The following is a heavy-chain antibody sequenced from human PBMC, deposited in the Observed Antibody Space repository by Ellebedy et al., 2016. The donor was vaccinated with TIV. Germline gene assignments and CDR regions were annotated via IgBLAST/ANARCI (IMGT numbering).Heavy chain of an antibody. CDR2: IYSGGST. D-gene: IGHD4-17*01. Sequence: GESLKISCAASGFCVSHNFMPWVRQAPGKGLEWVSPIYSGGSTSYADSVKGRFTISRDNSKNSLYLQMNSLRAEDTAVYYCARSHGYYVSGASDIWGQGTVVTVSS. CDR3: ARSHGYYVSGASDI. J-gene: IGHJ3*02. CDR1: GFCVSHNF. V-gene: IGHV3-53*05.